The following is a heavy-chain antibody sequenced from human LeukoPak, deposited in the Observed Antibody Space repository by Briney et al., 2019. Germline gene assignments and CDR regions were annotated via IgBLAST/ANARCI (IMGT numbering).Heavy chain of an antibody. CDR1: GYTFTSYD. CDR3: ARDSTVTTFYYYYYYMDV. V-gene: IGHV1-8*01. J-gene: IGHJ6*03. CDR2: MNPNSGNT. Sequence: GASVKVSCKASGYTFTSYDINWVRQATGQGLEWMGWMNPNSGNTGCAQKFQGRVTMTRNTSISTAYMELSSLRSEDTAVYYCARDSTVTTFYYYYYYMDVWGKGTTVTVSS. D-gene: IGHD4-17*01.